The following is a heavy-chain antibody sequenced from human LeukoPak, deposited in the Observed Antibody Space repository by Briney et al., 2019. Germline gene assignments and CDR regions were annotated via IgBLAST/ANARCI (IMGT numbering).Heavy chain of an antibody. Sequence: EGSLRLSCATSGFTFSDYYMSWIRQAPGKGLEWVSYISSSGTYINSADSVKGRFTISRDYPKNSLYLQMSSLRAEDTAVYYCARQGGDILTGYLDYWGQGTLVTVSS. D-gene: IGHD3-9*01. V-gene: IGHV3-11*03. CDR2: ISSSGTYI. CDR1: GFTFSDYY. J-gene: IGHJ4*02. CDR3: ARQGGDILTGYLDY.